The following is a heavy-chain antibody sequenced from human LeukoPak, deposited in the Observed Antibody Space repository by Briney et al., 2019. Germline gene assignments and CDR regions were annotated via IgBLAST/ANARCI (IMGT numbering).Heavy chain of an antibody. D-gene: IGHD3-10*01. CDR2: TSYDESNK. CDR1: GFTFSIYT. CDR3: ARDWGVDT. V-gene: IGHV3-30*03. Sequence: GGSLRLSCAASGFTFSIYTMVWVRQPPGKGLEWMAVTSYDESNKHYVDSVKGRFTISRDNSNNMLYLQMNSLRPEDTAVYYCARDWGVDTWGQGTLVTVSS. J-gene: IGHJ5*02.